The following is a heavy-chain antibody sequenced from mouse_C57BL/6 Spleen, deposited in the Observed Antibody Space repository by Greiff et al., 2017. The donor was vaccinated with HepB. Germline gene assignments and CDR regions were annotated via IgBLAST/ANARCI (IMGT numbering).Heavy chain of an antibody. V-gene: IGHV1-63*01. Sequence: VQLQQSGAELVRPGTSVKMSCKASGYTFTNYWIGWAKQRPGHGLEWIGDIYPGGGYTNYNEKVKGKATMTADKSTSTAYMQFSSLTSEDSAIYYCSRLAQYYAMDYWGQGTSVTVSS. CDR2: IYPGGGYT. CDR3: SRLAQYYAMDY. J-gene: IGHJ4*01. CDR1: GYTFTNYW.